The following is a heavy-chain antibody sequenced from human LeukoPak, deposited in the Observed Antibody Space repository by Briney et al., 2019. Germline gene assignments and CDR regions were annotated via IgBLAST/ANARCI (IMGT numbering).Heavy chain of an antibody. V-gene: IGHV4-30-4*01. CDR1: GGSISSGVYY. CDR2: IYYGGST. D-gene: IGHD3-10*01. Sequence: PSETLSLTCTVSGGSISSGVYYWSSIRQHPGECLEWIGYIYYGGSTSYKPSLKSRVTISVATSKNQFSLKLSYLTAADTAVYFCARARYGPGSSGYFDLWGRGALVTVSS. J-gene: IGHJ2*01. CDR3: ARARYGPGSSGYFDL.